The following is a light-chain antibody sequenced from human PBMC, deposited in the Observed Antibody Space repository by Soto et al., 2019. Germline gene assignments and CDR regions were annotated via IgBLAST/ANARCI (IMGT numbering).Light chain of an antibody. CDR2: GNT. Sequence: VLTQPPSVSGAPGQRVTISCTGSSSNIGSTYDVQWYQQLPGTAPKLLIHGNTNRPSGVPDRFSGSKSGTSASLAITGLQAADQADYYCQSYDDSLSVHYVFGTGTKLTVL. V-gene: IGLV1-40*01. CDR3: QSYDDSLSVHYV. J-gene: IGLJ1*01. CDR1: SSNIGSTYD.